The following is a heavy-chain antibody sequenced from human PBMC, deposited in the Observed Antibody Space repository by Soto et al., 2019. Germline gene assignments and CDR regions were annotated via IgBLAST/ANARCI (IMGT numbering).Heavy chain of an antibody. V-gene: IGHV3-30-3*01. CDR3: AREGPNYYDSSGYYYFPTRYFDY. J-gene: IGHJ4*02. Sequence: GGSLSLSSASSGCTFSSYAGHWVRPAPGKGLEWVAVISYDGSNKYYADSVKGRFTISRDNSKNTLYLQMNSLRAEDTAVYYCAREGPNYYDSSGYYYFPTRYFDYWGQGTLVTVSS. D-gene: IGHD3-22*01. CDR2: ISYDGSNK. CDR1: GCTFSSYA.